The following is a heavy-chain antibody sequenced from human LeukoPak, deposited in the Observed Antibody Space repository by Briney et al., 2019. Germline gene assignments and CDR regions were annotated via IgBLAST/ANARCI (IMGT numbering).Heavy chain of an antibody. J-gene: IGHJ6*03. D-gene: IGHD2-15*01. CDR2: ISYDGSNK. V-gene: IGHV3-30*04. Sequence: GRSLRLSCAASGFTFSSYAMHWVRQAPGKGLEWVAVISYDGSNKYYADSVKGRFTISRDNSKNTLYLQMNSLRAEDTAVYYCALSAVYYYYYMDVWGKGTTVTVS. CDR3: ALSAVYYYYYMDV. CDR1: GFTFSSYA.